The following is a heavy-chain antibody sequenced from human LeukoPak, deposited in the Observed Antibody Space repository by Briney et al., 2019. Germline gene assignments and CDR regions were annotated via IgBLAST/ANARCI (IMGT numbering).Heavy chain of an antibody. Sequence: GASVKVSCKASGYTFTDYYMHWVRQAPGQGLEWMGWINPNSGDTNHAQSFQGRVTMTRDTSISTAYMELSSLGSDDTAVYYCARWLSSSWFYWGQGTLVTVSS. CDR3: ARWLSSSWFY. J-gene: IGHJ4*02. V-gene: IGHV1-2*02. CDR1: GYTFTDYY. D-gene: IGHD6-13*01. CDR2: INPNSGDT.